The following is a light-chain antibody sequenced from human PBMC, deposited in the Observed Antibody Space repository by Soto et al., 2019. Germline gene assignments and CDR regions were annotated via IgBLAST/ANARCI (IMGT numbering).Light chain of an antibody. CDR3: QQYYSTPHT. CDR1: QTVLYSSNNKNY. J-gene: IGKJ2*01. CDR2: WAS. Sequence: DIVMTQSPDSLAVSLGERATTNCKSSQTVLYSSNNKNYVAWYLQKPGQPPKLLIYWASSRESGVPDRFSGSGSGTDFTLTISSLQAEDVAVYYCQQYYSTPHTFGQGTNLEIK. V-gene: IGKV4-1*01.